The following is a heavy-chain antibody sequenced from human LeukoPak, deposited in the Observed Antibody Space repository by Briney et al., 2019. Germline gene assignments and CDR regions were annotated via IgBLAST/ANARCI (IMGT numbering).Heavy chain of an antibody. J-gene: IGHJ4*02. D-gene: IGHD6-13*01. Sequence: DPGGSLRLSCAASGFTFSSYAMSWVRQAPGKGLEWVSAISGSGGSTYYADSVKGRFTISRDNSKNTLYLQMNSLRAEDTAVYYCAKDQGSSSWRSFDYWGQGTLVTVSS. CDR2: ISGSGGST. CDR3: AKDQGSSSWRSFDY. V-gene: IGHV3-23*01. CDR1: GFTFSSYA.